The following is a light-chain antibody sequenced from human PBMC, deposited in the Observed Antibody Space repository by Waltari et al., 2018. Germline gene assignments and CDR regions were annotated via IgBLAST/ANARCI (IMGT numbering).Light chain of an antibody. Sequence: LQASQDIGNPLTWYQQKPRKSPNLLIYGTSSLQTGVPSRFSGSGSGTEFTLTISSLQPEDFGTYYCQHGNSFPITFGPGTKVEIK. CDR3: QHGNSFPIT. CDR2: GTS. V-gene: IGKV1-12*01. CDR1: QDIGNP. J-gene: IGKJ3*01.